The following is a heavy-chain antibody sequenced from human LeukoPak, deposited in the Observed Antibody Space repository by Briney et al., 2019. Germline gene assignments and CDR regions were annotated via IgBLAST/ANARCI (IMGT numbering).Heavy chain of an antibody. D-gene: IGHD6-6*01. CDR2: VYHSGSA. J-gene: IGHJ5*01. CDR1: GYSITSGSY. Sequence: SETLSLTCNVSGYSITSGSYWGWIRQPPGKGLEWIASVYHSGSAYYNPSLKSRVAISVDTSKNQFSLRLNSVTAADTAMYHCARARLSENCFDFWGQGTLVIVSS. CDR3: ARARLSENCFDF. V-gene: IGHV4-38-2*02.